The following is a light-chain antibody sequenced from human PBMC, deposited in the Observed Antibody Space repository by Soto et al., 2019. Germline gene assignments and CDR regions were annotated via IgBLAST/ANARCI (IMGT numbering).Light chain of an antibody. Sequence: EIVLTQSPGTLSLSPGERATLSCRASQSVSSSYLAWYQQKPGQAPRLLIYGASSRATGIPARFSGSGSGTDFTLNISRLEPEDFAVYYCQQYGTSPRTFGQGTKVEIK. CDR1: QSVSSSY. CDR3: QQYGTSPRT. CDR2: GAS. J-gene: IGKJ1*01. V-gene: IGKV3-20*01.